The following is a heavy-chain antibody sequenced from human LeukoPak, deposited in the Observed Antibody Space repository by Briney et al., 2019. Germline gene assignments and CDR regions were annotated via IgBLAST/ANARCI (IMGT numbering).Heavy chain of an antibody. V-gene: IGHV4-59*11. Sequence: SETLSLTCTVSGCSISSHYWSWIRQPPGKGLERIGYIYYSRSTNYNPSLKSRVTISVDTSKNQFSLKLSSVTAADTAVYYCARSFDYWGQGTLVTVSS. CDR2: IYYSRST. CDR3: ARSFDY. J-gene: IGHJ4*02. CDR1: GCSISSHY.